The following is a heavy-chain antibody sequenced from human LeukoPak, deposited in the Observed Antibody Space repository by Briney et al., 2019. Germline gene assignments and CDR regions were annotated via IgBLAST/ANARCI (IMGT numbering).Heavy chain of an antibody. J-gene: IGHJ4*02. V-gene: IGHV3-7*03. D-gene: IGHD3-10*01. Sequence: GGSLRLSCAASGFTFSSYWMSWVRQAPGKGLECVANIKQDGSEKYYVDSVKGRFTISRDNAKNSLYLQMNSLRAEDTAVYYCAKDAVAPGSGGDYFDYWGQGTLVTVSS. CDR1: GFTFSSYW. CDR2: IKQDGSEK. CDR3: AKDAVAPGSGGDYFDY.